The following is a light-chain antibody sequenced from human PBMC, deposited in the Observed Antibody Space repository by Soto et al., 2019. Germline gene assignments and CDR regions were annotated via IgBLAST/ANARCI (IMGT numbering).Light chain of an antibody. CDR2: RNN. J-gene: IGLJ2*01. CDR1: SSNIGSNY. Sequence: QSALTQPPSASGTPGHRVTISCSGSSSNIGSNYVYWYQQLPGTAPKLLIYRNNQRPSGVPDRFSGSKSGTSASLAISGLRSEDEADYYCAAWDDSLSGPVFGGGTKVTVL. CDR3: AAWDDSLSGPV. V-gene: IGLV1-47*01.